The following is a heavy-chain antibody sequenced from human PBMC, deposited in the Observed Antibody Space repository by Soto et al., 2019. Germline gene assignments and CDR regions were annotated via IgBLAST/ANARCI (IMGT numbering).Heavy chain of an antibody. Sequence: PETLSLTCAVYGGSFSGYYWGWIRQPPGKGLEWIGSIYYSGSTYYNPSLKSRVTISVDTSKNQFSLKLSSVTAADTAVYYCARQSTGTDDAFDIWGQGTMVTVSS. J-gene: IGHJ3*02. V-gene: IGHV4-39*01. CDR1: GGSFSGYY. CDR3: ARQSTGTDDAFDI. CDR2: IYYSGST. D-gene: IGHD1-1*01.